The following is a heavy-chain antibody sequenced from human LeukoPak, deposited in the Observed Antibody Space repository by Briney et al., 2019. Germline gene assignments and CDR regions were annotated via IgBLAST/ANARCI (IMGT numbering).Heavy chain of an antibody. Sequence: ASVKVSCKASGYTFTDYYMHWVRQAPGQGLEWMGWINPNSGGTNYAQKFQGRVIMTRETSISTAYMELSSLRSDDTAVYYCASAASDGSGYYPRWGQGTLVTVSS. CDR3: ASAASDGSGYYPR. V-gene: IGHV1-2*02. J-gene: IGHJ4*02. D-gene: IGHD3-22*01. CDR1: GYTFTDYY. CDR2: INPNSGGT.